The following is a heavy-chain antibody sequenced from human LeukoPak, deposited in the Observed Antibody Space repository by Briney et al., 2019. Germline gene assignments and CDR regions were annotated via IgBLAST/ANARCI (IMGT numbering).Heavy chain of an antibody. V-gene: IGHV3-15*01. J-gene: IGHJ4*02. D-gene: IGHD2-15*01. CDR1: GFTFSNAW. Sequence: GGSLRLSCAASGFTFSNAWMTWVRQAPGKGLEWVGRIKIKTDGGTTDYAAPVKGRFTISRDDSKNTLYLQMNSLRAEDTAVYYCAKSGVAATPELDYWGQGTLVTVSS. CDR3: AKSGVAATPELDY. CDR2: IKIKTDGGTT.